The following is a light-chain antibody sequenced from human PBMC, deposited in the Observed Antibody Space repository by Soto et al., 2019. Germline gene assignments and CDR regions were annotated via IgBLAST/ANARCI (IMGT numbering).Light chain of an antibody. CDR1: QSVSNN. Sequence: EIVMTQSPATLSVSPGERATLSCRASQSVSNNLAWYQQKPGQAPRLLIYGASTRATGIPARFSGSGSGTEFTLTISSLQSEDFAVYYCQQYNSWPLTFDGGTKVAIK. J-gene: IGKJ4*01. CDR2: GAS. V-gene: IGKV3-15*01. CDR3: QQYNSWPLT.